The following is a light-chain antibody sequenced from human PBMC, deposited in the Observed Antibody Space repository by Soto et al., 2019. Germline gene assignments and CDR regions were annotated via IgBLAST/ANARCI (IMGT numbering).Light chain of an antibody. V-gene: IGKV3-11*01. CDR1: QSCDTS. J-gene: IGKJ4*01. CDR3: HQHSNWPLT. Sequence: IVLTKSPDTLSLSTGERATLACRARQSCDTSLAWYQQKPGQAPSLLISDVSNRATGIPARFSGSGSRTDFTLTISSLEPEDFAVYYCHQHSNWPLTFGGGTKVEIK. CDR2: DVS.